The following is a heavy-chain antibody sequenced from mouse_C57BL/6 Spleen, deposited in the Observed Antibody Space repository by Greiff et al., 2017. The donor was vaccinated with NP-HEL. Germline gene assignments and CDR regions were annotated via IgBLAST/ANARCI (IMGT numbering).Heavy chain of an antibody. Sequence: VQLQQPGAELVKPGASVKMSCKASGYTFTSYWITWVKQRPGQGLEWIGDIYPGSGSTNYNEKFKSKATLTVDTSSSSAYMQLSSLTSEDSAVYYCVYYCGSSYWYFDVWGTGTTVTVSS. J-gene: IGHJ1*03. CDR2: IYPGSGST. D-gene: IGHD1-1*01. CDR3: VYYCGSSYWYFDV. CDR1: GYTFTSYW. V-gene: IGHV1-55*01.